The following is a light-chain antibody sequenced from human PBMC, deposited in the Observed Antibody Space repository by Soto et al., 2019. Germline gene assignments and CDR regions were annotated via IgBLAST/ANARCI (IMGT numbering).Light chain of an antibody. CDR1: QSVSSTY. J-gene: IGKJ2*01. V-gene: IGKV3-20*01. Sequence: IVLTQSPGTLSLSPGERATLSCRASQSVSSTYLACYQQKPGQAPRLLIFGASSRATGIPDRFSGSGSGTDLTRTISILEPEDFAVYDCQQYGSSPSPFGQGTKLEIK. CDR3: QQYGSSPSP. CDR2: GAS.